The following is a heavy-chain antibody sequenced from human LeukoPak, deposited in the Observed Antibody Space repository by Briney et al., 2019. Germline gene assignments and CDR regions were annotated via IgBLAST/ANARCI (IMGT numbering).Heavy chain of an antibody. Sequence: ASVKVSCKASGGTFSSYAISWVRQAPGQGLEWMGGIIPIFGTANYAQKFQGRVTITTDESTSTAYMELSSLRSEDTAVYYCARASVGATESPRVPTHGGAFDYWGQGTLVTVSS. J-gene: IGHJ4*02. D-gene: IGHD1-26*01. CDR3: ARASVGATESPRVPTHGGAFDY. CDR1: GGTFSSYA. V-gene: IGHV1-69*05. CDR2: IIPIFGTA.